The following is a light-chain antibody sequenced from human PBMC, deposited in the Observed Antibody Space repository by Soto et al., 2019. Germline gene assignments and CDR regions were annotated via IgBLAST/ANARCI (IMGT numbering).Light chain of an antibody. V-gene: IGLV1-47*02. J-gene: IGLJ2*01. Sequence: QSVLIQPPSASGTPGQTVTISCSGSSSNIGSDYVYWYQQLPGTAPKLLIYTDNQRASGVPDRFPGSKSGTSGSLAISGLRSEDEAEYFCAAWDDTLESVVFGGGTKLTVL. CDR1: SSNIGSDY. CDR2: TDN. CDR3: AAWDDTLESVV.